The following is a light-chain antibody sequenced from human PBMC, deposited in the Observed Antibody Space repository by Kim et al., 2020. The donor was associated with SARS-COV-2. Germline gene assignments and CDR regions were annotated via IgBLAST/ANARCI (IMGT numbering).Light chain of an antibody. CDR2: GAS. CDR1: QTVSNSY. Sequence: EIVLTQSPGTLSLSPGERATLSCRASQTVSNSYLAWYQQKPGQAPRLLIYGASSRATGIPDRFSGSGSGTDFTLTISRLEPEDFAVYYCQQYDTSPTCGQATKVEIK. CDR3: QQYDTSPT. V-gene: IGKV3-20*01. J-gene: IGKJ1*01.